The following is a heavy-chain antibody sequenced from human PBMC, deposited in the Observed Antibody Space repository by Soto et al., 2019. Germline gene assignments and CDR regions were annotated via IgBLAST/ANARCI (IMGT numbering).Heavy chain of an antibody. D-gene: IGHD1-26*01. Sequence: QVQLQESGPGLVKPSGTLSLTCAVSGGSISSSNWWSWVRQPPGQGLEWIGQISHSGSTNYNPSLKSRVTMSVAKSKNQFSLKLSSVTAADPAMYFCARDHIVGATWFDPCGQGTLVTVSS. J-gene: IGHJ5*02. CDR1: GGSISSSNW. CDR3: ARDHIVGATWFDP. V-gene: IGHV4-4*02. CDR2: ISHSGST.